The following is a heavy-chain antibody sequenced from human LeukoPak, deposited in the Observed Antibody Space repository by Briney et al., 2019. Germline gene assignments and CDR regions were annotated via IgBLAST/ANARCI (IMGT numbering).Heavy chain of an antibody. D-gene: IGHD6-13*01. CDR2: IYPGDSDT. V-gene: IGHV5-51*01. J-gene: IGHJ4*02. CDR1: GYSFTSYW. Sequence: GESLKISCKGSGYSFTSYWIGWVRQMPGKGLEWMGIIYPGDSDTRYSPSFQGQVTISADKSISTAYLQWSSLKASDTAMYYCARLKYSSSHTPRPPDYWGQGTLVTVSS. CDR3: ARLKYSSSHTPRPPDY.